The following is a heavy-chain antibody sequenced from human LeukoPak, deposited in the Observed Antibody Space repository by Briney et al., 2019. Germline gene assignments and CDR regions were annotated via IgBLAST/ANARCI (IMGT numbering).Heavy chain of an antibody. V-gene: IGHV3-64*01. CDR1: GFTFSSYA. D-gene: IGHD6-6*01. CDR2: ISSNGGST. J-gene: IGHJ3*02. CDR3: ARDRPGSIAARPGAFDI. Sequence: PGGSLRLSCAASGFTFSSYAMHWVRQAPGKGLEYVSAISSNGGSTYYANSVKGRFTISRDNSKNTLYLQMGSLRAEDMAVYYCARDRPGSIAARPGAFDIWGQGTMVTVSS.